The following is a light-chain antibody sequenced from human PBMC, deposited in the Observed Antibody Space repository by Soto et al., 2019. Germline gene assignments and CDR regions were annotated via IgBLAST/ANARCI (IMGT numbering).Light chain of an antibody. CDR1: QSISSY. J-gene: IGKJ5*01. Sequence: HISQTPASLSASVIYRVTITSLASQSISSYLNWYQQKPGKAPKLLIYAASSLQSGVPSRFSGSGSGTDFTLTISSLQPEDFATYYCQQSYTTPPDFGQGTRLEIK. V-gene: IGKV1-39*01. CDR2: AAS. CDR3: QQSYTTPPD.